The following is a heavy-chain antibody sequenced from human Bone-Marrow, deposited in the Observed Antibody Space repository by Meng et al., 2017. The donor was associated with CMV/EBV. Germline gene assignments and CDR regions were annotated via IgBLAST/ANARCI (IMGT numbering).Heavy chain of an antibody. CDR1: AGTFSRYG. D-gene: IGHD6-6*01. CDR2: IIPNLGIV. V-gene: IGHV1-69*10. Sequence: SVKVSCKASAGTFSRYGISWVRQAPGQGLEWMGGIIPNLGIVNYAQRSQARVRITADKFTSTMYMELSNLRSEDTAVYYCARGNSLKYSSSPSVRYWGQGTLVTFYS. J-gene: IGHJ4*02. CDR3: ARGNSLKYSSSPSVRY.